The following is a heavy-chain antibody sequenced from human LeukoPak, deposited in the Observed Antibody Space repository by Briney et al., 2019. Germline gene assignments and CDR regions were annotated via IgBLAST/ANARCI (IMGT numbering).Heavy chain of an antibody. J-gene: IGHJ4*02. CDR1: GGSISSGSYH. V-gene: IGHV4-61*02. CDR2: IYTSGST. CDR3: ARVSAKVVIDY. D-gene: IGHD3-22*01. Sequence: SETLSLTCTVSGGSISSGSYHWSWIRQPAGKGLEWIGRIYTSGSTNYNPSLKSRVTISVDTSKNQFSLKLSSVTAADTAVYYCARVSAKVVIDYWGQGTLVTVSS.